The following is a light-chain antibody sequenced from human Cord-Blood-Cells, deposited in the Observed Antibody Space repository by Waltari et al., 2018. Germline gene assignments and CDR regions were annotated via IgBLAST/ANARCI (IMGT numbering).Light chain of an antibody. CDR2: GAS. CDR3: QQYGSSRWT. J-gene: IGKJ1*01. V-gene: IGKV3-20*01. CDR1: QSVSSSY. Sequence: EIVLTQSPGTLSLSPGERATPSCRASQSVSSSYLAWYQQKPGQAPRLLIYGASSRATGITDRFSGSGSGTDFTLTISRLEPEDFAVYYCQQYGSSRWTFGQGTKVEIK.